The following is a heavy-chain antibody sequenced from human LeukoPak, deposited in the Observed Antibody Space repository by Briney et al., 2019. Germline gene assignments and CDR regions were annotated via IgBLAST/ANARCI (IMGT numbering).Heavy chain of an antibody. CDR1: GFTFSSYE. D-gene: IGHD3-22*01. J-gene: IGHJ4*02. CDR2: ISSSGSTI. CDR3: VRALYDGSGYYSHFDY. Sequence: GGSLRLSCAASGFTFSSYEMIWVRQAPGKGLEWVSYISSSGSTIYYTDSVKGRFTISRDNAKKSLYLQMNSLRTEDTAVYYCVRALYDGSGYYSHFDYWGQGTLVTVSS. V-gene: IGHV3-48*03.